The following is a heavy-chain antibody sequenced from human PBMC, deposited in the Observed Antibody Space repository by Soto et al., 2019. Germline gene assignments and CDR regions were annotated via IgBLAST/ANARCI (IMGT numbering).Heavy chain of an antibody. CDR2: INHSGST. Sequence: SETMSHTCTVDGGYFRDHDWTWIRQPPGTGLEWIGEINHSGSTNYNPSLKSRVTISVDTSKNQFSLKLTSVTAADTAVYYCARDKITGLFDYWGQGTLVTVSS. V-gene: IGHV4-34*01. CDR3: ARDKITGLFDY. J-gene: IGHJ4*02. CDR1: GGYFRDHD. D-gene: IGHD2-8*02.